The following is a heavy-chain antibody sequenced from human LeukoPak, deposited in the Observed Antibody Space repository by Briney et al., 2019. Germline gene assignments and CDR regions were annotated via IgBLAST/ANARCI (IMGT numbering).Heavy chain of an antibody. J-gene: IGHJ4*02. CDR2: TYYRSKWSY. CDR1: GDSVSSNSAV. Sequence: SQTLSLTCVVSGDSVSSNSAVWHWVRQSPSRGLEWLGQTYYRSKWSYHYALSMRGRLTISPDTSKNQFSLQLTSVTPEDTAVYYRTTWYFDYWGQGTLVTVSS. V-gene: IGHV6-1*01. CDR3: TTWYFDY.